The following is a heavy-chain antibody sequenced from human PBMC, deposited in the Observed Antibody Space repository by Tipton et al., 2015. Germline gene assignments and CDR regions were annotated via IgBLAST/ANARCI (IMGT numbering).Heavy chain of an antibody. CDR3: AKAPVEYGHYVSGWDH. J-gene: IGHJ4*02. V-gene: IGHV3-7*03. CDR1: GFTFSRSW. D-gene: IGHD4-17*01. CDR2: IKDDGSEA. Sequence: SLRLSCEASGFTFSRSWMTWVRQAPGKGLEWLGNIKDDGSEAYHVDSVKGRFTISRDNSKSTLYLQVNSLRAEDTAVYYCAKAPVEYGHYVSGWDHWGQGTLVTVST.